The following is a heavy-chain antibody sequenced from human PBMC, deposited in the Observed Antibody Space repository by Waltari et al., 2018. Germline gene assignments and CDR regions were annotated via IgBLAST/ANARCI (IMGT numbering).Heavy chain of an antibody. CDR3: AKSSVDSNYEGLFDY. J-gene: IGHJ4*02. Sequence: EVQLVESGGGLVQPGRSLRLSCAASGFTFDDYAMHWVRPAPGKGLEWVSGISWNSGSIGYADSVKGRFTISRDNAKNSLYLQMNSLRAEDTALYYCAKSSVDSNYEGLFDYWGQGTLVTVSS. V-gene: IGHV3-9*01. CDR2: ISWNSGSI. D-gene: IGHD4-4*01. CDR1: GFTFDDYA.